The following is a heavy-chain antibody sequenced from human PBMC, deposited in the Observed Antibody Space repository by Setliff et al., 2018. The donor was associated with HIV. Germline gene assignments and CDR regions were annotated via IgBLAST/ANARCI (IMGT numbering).Heavy chain of an antibody. Sequence: SETLSLTCAVSGYSISDGYYWGWIRQPPGKGPEWIGSIHHSGSAHFNPSLKSRVAMSVDTSENQFSLTLSSVTAADMAVYYCASPRSLLVWYDAFDIWGQGTMVTVSS. J-gene: IGHJ3*02. D-gene: IGHD3-16*01. V-gene: IGHV4-38-2*01. CDR3: ASPRSLLVWYDAFDI. CDR2: IHHSGSA. CDR1: GYSISDGYY.